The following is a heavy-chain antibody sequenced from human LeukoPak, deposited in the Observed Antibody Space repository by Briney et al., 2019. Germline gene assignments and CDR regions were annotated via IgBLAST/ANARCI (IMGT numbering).Heavy chain of an antibody. CDR1: GYTFTSYD. V-gene: IGHV1-2*02. J-gene: IGHJ5*02. Sequence: GASVKVSCKASGYTFTSYDINWVRQATGQGLEWMGWMNPNSGGTNYAQKFQGRVTMTRDTSISTAYMELSRLRSDDTAVYYCARDQVVLRYFDWLRNWFDPWGQGTLVTVSS. D-gene: IGHD3-9*01. CDR3: ARDQVVLRYFDWLRNWFDP. CDR2: MNPNSGGT.